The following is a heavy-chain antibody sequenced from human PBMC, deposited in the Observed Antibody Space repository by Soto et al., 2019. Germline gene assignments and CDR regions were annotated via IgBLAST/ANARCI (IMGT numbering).Heavy chain of an antibody. CDR3: TGAPYTRGWWVPPGVDY. J-gene: IGHJ4*02. Sequence: GGSLTLSCCPSGFPFGDYAMSWFRQAPGKGLEWLSFIRSKSFGATTEYAASVKGGFTISRDDSESIAYLQMNSLKTEDTAVYYCTGAPYTRGWWVPPGVDYWGQGALVTVS. CDR1: GFPFGDYA. V-gene: IGHV3-49*03. D-gene: IGHD6-19*01. CDR2: IRSKSFGATT.